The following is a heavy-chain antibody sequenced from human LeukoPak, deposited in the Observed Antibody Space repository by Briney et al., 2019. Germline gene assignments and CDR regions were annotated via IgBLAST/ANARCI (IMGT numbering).Heavy chain of an antibody. CDR3: AREGGPYRPLDY. Sequence: PSETLSLTCTVSGGSISSTNWWTWVRQPPGEGLEWIGEVELSGRTNYNPSLESRVTISVDMSANHISLKLTSVTAADTAVYYCAREGGPYRPLDYSGQGTLVTVSS. CDR2: VELSGRT. V-gene: IGHV4-4*02. CDR1: GGSISSTNW. J-gene: IGHJ4*02.